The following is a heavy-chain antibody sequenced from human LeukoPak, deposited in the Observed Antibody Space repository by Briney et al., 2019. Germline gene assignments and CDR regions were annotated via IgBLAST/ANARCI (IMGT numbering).Heavy chain of an antibody. J-gene: IGHJ4*02. CDR1: GLTFSNYA. CDR3: AKDIAQGYIYGSIEQDY. CDR2: ISESGTGT. D-gene: IGHD5-18*01. V-gene: IGHV3-23*01. Sequence: PGGSLRLSCAASGLTFSNYAMSWVRQAPGKGLEWVSAISESGTGTYYADSVKGRFTISRDNSKNTLSLQMNSLRAEDTAVYYCAKDIAQGYIYGSIEQDYWGQGTLVTVSS.